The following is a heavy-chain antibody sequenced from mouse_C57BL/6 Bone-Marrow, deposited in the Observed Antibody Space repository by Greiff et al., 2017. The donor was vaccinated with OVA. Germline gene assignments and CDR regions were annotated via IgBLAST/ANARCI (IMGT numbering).Heavy chain of an antibody. V-gene: IGHV5-12*01. J-gene: IGHJ2*01. Sequence: EVQVVESGGGLVQPGGSLKLSCAASGFTFSDYYMYWVRQTPEKRLEWVAYISNGGGSTYYPDTVKGRFTISRDNAKNTLYLQMSRLKSEDTAMYYCARHKSNSYFDYWGQGTTLTVSS. CDR2: ISNGGGST. CDR1: GFTFSDYY. D-gene: IGHD2-5*01. CDR3: ARHKSNSYFDY.